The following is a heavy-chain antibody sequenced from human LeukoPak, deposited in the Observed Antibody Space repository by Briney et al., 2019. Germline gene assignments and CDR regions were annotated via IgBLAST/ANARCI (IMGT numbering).Heavy chain of an antibody. Sequence: PEGSLRLSCAASGFTFSSYSMNWVRQAPGKGLEWVSSISSSSSYIYYADSVKGRFTISRDNAKNSLYLQMNSLRAEDTAVYYCARSSSGLPVNWGQGTLVTVSS. CDR2: ISSSSSYI. J-gene: IGHJ4*02. V-gene: IGHV3-21*01. CDR3: ARSSSGLPVN. D-gene: IGHD3-10*01. CDR1: GFTFSSYS.